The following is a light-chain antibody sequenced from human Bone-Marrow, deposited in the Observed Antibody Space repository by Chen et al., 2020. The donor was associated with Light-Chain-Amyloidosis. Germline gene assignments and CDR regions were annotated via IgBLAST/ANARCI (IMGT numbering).Light chain of an antibody. CDR2: EYG. CDR3: QVWDSSSDHVV. CDR1: NIGSKS. V-gene: IGLV3-21*02. J-gene: IGLJ3*02. Sequence: SYVLTQPPSVSVSPGQTARITCGGKNIGSKSVHWYQQKPGQAPVLVVYEYGARPSGIPERFSGSNSGSTATLTINRVEDGDEADYYCQVWDSSSDHVVFGGGTKLTVL.